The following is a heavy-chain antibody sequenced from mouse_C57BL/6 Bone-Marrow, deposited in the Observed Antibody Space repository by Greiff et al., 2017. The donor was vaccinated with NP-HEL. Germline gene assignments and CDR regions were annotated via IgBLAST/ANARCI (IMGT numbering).Heavy chain of an antibody. CDR3: ARGYYGSRGYFDV. CDR1: GFTFSDYG. J-gene: IGHJ1*03. V-gene: IGHV5-17*01. CDR2: ISSGSSTI. D-gene: IGHD1-1*01. Sequence: EVQGVESGGGLVKPGGSLKLSCAASGFTFSDYGMHWVRQAPEQGLEWVAYISSGSSTIYYADTVKGRFTISRDNAKNTLFLQMSSLRSEDTAMYYCARGYYGSRGYFDVWGTGTTVTVSA.